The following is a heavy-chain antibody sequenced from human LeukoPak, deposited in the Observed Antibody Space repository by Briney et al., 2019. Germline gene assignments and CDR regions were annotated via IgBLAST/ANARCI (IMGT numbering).Heavy chain of an antibody. J-gene: IGHJ4*02. D-gene: IGHD6-19*01. CDR2: ISWNSGSI. CDR3: AKDIGPGYSSGPGN. CDR1: GFTFDDYA. Sequence: SLRLSCAASGFTFDDYAMHWVRQAPGKGLEWVSGISWNSGSIGYADSVKGRFTISRDNAKNSLYLQMNSLRAEDTALYYCAKDIGPGYSSGPGNWGQGTLVTVPS. V-gene: IGHV3-9*01.